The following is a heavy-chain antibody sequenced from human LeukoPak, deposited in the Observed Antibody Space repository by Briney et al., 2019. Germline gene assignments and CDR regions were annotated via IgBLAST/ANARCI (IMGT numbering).Heavy chain of an antibody. V-gene: IGHV3-30*03. CDR2: ISYDGTIK. CDR3: ARIGDQDDWEVPFDY. Sequence: PGGSLRLSCAASGFTFSSYEMNWVRQAPGKGLEWVAVISYDGTIKYYADSVKGRFTISRDNSKNTVYLRMTSLRGEDTAVYYCARIGDQDDWEVPFDYWGQGTLVNVSA. D-gene: IGHD3-9*01. CDR1: GFTFSSYE. J-gene: IGHJ4*02.